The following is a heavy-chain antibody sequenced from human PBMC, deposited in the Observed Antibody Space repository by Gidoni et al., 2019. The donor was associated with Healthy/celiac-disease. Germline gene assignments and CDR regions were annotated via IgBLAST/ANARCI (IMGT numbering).Heavy chain of an antibody. CDR2: IDWDDEK. CDR1: GSPLSTRRMR. D-gene: IGHD3-10*01. V-gene: IGHV2-70*04. Sequence: QVSFPVSVPALVKPTQTLTLTCPVPGSPLSTRRMRVSWILQPPGKALEWLARIDWDDEKFYTTSLKTRLTISKDTSKNQVVLTMTNMDPVDTATYYCARTYGSGSPSKAHFNYWGQGTLVTVSS. CDR3: ARTYGSGSPSKAHFNY. J-gene: IGHJ4*02.